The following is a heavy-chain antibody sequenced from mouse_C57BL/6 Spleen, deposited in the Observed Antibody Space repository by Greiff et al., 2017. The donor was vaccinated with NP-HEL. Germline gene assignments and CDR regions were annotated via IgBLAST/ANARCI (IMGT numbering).Heavy chain of an antibody. CDR3: ARSDYDVDYAMDY. D-gene: IGHD2-4*01. CDR1: GFNIKDYY. V-gene: IGHV14-2*01. J-gene: IGHJ4*01. CDR2: IDPEDGET. Sequence: DVKLVESGAELVKPGASVKLSCTASGFNIKDYYMHWVKQRTEQGLEWIGRIDPEDGETKYAPKFQGKATITADTSSNTAYLQLSSLTSEDTAVYYCARSDYDVDYAMDYWGQGTSVTVSS.